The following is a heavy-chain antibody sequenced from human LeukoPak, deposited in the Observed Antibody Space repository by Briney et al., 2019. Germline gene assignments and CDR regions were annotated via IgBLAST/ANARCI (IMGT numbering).Heavy chain of an antibody. D-gene: IGHD1-26*01. CDR2: ISGSSSTI. Sequence: GGSLRLSCAASGFTFSSYDMDWVRQAPGKGLEWVSYISGSSSTISYADSVKGRFIISRDNAKNSLYPQMNSLRAEDTAVYYCARDRKSGEWDLVPWGQGTLVTVSS. CDR3: ARDRKSGEWDLVP. J-gene: IGHJ4*02. CDR1: GFTFSSYD. V-gene: IGHV3-48*01.